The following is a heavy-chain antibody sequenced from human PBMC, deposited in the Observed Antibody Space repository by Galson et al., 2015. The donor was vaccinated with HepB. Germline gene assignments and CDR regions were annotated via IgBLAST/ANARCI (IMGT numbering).Heavy chain of an antibody. CDR3: AKESRGYNYGIFDH. J-gene: IGHJ4*02. CDR1: GFTFSSYA. CDR2: ISGNAVNT. V-gene: IGHV3-23*01. Sequence: SLRLSCAASGFTFSSYAMSWVRQAPGKGLQWVSGISGNAVNTYYTDSVKGRFTVSRDNSKNTLYLQMNSLRAEDTAIYYCAKESRGYNYGIFDHWGQGTLITVSS. D-gene: IGHD5-12*01.